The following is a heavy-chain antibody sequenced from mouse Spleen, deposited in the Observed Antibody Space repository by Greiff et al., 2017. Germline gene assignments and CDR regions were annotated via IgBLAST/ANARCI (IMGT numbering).Heavy chain of an antibody. J-gene: IGHJ2*01. D-gene: IGHD4-1*01. CDR3: ARGANWYYYFDY. Sequence: EVKLMESGGGLVKLGGSLKLSCAASGFTFSSYYMSWVRQTPEKRLEWVATISSGGGSTYYPDSVKGRFTISRDNAKNTLYLQMSSLNSEDTAVYYCARGANWYYYFDYWGQGTTLTVSS. V-gene: IGHV5-9*04. CDR1: GFTFSSYY. CDR2: ISSGGGST.